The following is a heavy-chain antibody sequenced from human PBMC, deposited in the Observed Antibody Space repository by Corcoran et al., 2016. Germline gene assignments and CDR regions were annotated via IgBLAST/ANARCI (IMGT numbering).Heavy chain of an antibody. V-gene: IGHV1-2*04. CDR2: INPYSGGT. CDR3: ARGPLVGYCYSTSCYNWFDP. J-gene: IGHJ5*02. Sequence: QVQLVQSGAEVKKPGASVKVSCKASGYTFSGYYMHWVRQAPGQGLEWMGWINPYSGGTNYAQKFQGWVTMTRDTSISTAYMELSRLRSDDTAVYYCARGPLVGYCYSTSCYNWFDPWGQGTLVTVSS. D-gene: IGHD2-2*01. CDR1: GYTFSGYY.